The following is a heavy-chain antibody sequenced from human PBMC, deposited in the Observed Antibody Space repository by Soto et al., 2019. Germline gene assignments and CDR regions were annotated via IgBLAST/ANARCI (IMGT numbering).Heavy chain of an antibody. CDR3: ARQDRVVAEGRWFDP. Sequence: LSLTCTVSGYSISSGDHWAWIRQPPGKGLEWLGSVHYSGNTYYNPSLKSRLTISVDKSKNQFSLNLSSVTAADTAVYYCARQDRVVAEGRWFDPWGQGTLVTVSS. J-gene: IGHJ5*02. D-gene: IGHD2-15*01. CDR2: VHYSGNT. CDR1: GYSISSGDH. V-gene: IGHV4-38-2*02.